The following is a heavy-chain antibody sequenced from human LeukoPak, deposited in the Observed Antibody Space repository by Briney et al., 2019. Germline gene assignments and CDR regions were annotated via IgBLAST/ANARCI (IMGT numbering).Heavy chain of an antibody. V-gene: IGHV4-34*01. D-gene: IGHD2-2*01. J-gene: IGHJ4*02. CDR2: INHSGST. CDR3: ARRATYCSSTSCYPNFDY. Sequence: PSETLSLTCAVYGGSFSGYYWSWIRQPPGKGLEWIGEINHSGSTNYNPSLKSRVTISVDTSKNQFSLKLSSVTAADTAVYYCARRATYCSSTSCYPNFDYWGQGTLVTVSS. CDR1: GGSFSGYY.